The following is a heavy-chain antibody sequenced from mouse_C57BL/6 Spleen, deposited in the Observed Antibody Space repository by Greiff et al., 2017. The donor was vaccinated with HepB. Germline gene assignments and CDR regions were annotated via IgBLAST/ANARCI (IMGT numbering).Heavy chain of an antibody. CDR3: ARSCGY. CDR1: GYTFTDYY. J-gene: IGHJ2*01. Sequence: VQLQQSGAELVRPGASVKLSCKASGYTFTDYYINWVKQRPGQGLEWIARIYPGSGNTYYNEKFKGKATLTAEKSSSTAYMQLSSLTSEDSAVYFCARSCGYWGQGTTLTVSS. V-gene: IGHV1-76*01. CDR2: IYPGSGNT.